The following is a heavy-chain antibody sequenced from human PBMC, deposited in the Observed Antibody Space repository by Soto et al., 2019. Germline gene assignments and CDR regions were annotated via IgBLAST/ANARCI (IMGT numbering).Heavy chain of an antibody. CDR1: GVAFSFYS. J-gene: IGHJ4*02. Sequence: EVALLESGGGLVQPGGSLRLSCEVSGVAFSFYSMSWVRQAPGKGLEWVASISGNGANTYYAASGKGRFTFSRDNSKNTVQLQMNSLRGEDTAVYYCAKDRGGFTSGWEFFDFWGQGTLVTVSS. CDR2: ISGNGANT. V-gene: IGHV3-23*01. CDR3: AKDRGGFTSGWEFFDF. D-gene: IGHD6-19*01.